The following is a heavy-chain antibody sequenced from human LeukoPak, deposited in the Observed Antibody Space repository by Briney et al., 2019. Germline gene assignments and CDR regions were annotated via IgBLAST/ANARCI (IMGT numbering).Heavy chain of an antibody. J-gene: IGHJ4*02. V-gene: IGHV5-51*01. D-gene: IGHD2-15*01. CDR3: ARQRCSGGACYSDY. CDR1: GYIFAIYW. CDR2: IYPGDSDT. Sequence: GESLKISFKGSGYIFAIYWIGWVRQMPWKGLEWMGIIYPGDSDTTYSPSFQGQVTISADKSISTAYLQWSSLKASDTAMYYCARQRCSGGACYSDYWGQGTLVTVSS.